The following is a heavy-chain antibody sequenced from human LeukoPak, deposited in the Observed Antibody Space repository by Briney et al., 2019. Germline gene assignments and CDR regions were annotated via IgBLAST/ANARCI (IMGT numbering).Heavy chain of an antibody. CDR2: IKEDGSER. V-gene: IGHV3-7*05. CDR1: GFTFRSYW. CDR3: ARTNGMDV. J-gene: IGHJ6*02. Sequence: AGGSLRLSCAASGFTFRSYWMSWVRQFPGKGLEWVANIKEDGSERYHVDSVRGRFTISRDNAKNSLYLHMNSLRAEDTAVYYCARTNGMDVWGQGTTVTVS.